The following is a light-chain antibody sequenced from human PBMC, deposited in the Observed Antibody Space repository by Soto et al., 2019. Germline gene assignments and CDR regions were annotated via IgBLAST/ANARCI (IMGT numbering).Light chain of an antibody. CDR2: WAS. CDR3: QEYHSTPFT. Sequence: DFGMSQSPDSLAVSLGERATINCKSSQSISYSSNNKNYLAWYQQRPGQPPKLLMHWASTRESGVPDRFSGSGSGTDFTLTISSLQAEDVAVYYCQEYHSTPFTFGPGTKVDIK. J-gene: IGKJ3*01. CDR1: QSISYSSNNKNY. V-gene: IGKV4-1*01.